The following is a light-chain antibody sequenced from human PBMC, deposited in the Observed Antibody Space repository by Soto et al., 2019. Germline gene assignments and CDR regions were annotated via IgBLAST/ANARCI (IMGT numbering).Light chain of an antibody. CDR2: TAS. Sequence: DIQMTQSPSSLSASVGDRVTFTCRASQDIAIYLALHQQKPGEAPNLLIHTASTLHGGVPSRFSGSGSGTDFTLTITSLQAEDFATYYCQQTRAYPSTFGGGTKVDIK. CDR3: QQTRAYPST. J-gene: IGKJ4*01. CDR1: QDIAIY. V-gene: IGKV1-9*01.